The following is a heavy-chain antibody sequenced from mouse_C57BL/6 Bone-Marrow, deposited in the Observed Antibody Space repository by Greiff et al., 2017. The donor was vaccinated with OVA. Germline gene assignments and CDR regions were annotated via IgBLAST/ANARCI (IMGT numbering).Heavy chain of an antibody. J-gene: IGHJ4*01. Sequence: EVQGVESGGGLVKPGGSLKLSCAASGFTFSSYAMSWVRPTPEKRLEWVATISDGGSYTYYPDNVKGRFTISRDNAKNNLYLQMSHLKSEDTAMYYCARLTTVVAIYAMDYWGQGTSVTVSS. D-gene: IGHD1-1*01. CDR2: ISDGGSYT. V-gene: IGHV5-4*01. CDR3: ARLTTVVAIYAMDY. CDR1: GFTFSSYA.